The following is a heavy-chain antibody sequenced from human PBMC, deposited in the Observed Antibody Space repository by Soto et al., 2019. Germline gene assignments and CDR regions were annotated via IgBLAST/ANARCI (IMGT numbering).Heavy chain of an antibody. Sequence: PSETLSLTCTVSGDSISSDYYHWTWIRQSPGKGLEWIGYIHHSGSILYNPSLKSRVTISVDTSKNQFSLHLTSVTAADTAVYYCARVPVTVYYYYYYMDVWGKGTTVTVSS. J-gene: IGHJ6*03. V-gene: IGHV4-30-4*08. CDR1: GDSISSDYYH. CDR2: IHHSGSI. D-gene: IGHD4-17*01. CDR3: ARVPVTVYYYYYYMDV.